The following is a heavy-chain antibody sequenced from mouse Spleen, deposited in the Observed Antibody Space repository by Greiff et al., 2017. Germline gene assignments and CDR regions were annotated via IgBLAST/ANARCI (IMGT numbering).Heavy chain of an antibody. Sequence: DVKLVESGGGLVKPGGSLKLSCAASGFTFSSYAMSWVRQTPEKRLEWVATISSGGSYTYYPDSVKGRFTISRDNAKNTLYLQMSSLRSEDTAMYYCARQGGRYHWYFDVWGAGTTVTVSS. D-gene: IGHD2-14*01. CDR3: ARQGGRYHWYFDV. J-gene: IGHJ1*01. CDR2: ISSGGSYT. V-gene: IGHV5-9-3*01. CDR1: GFTFSSYA.